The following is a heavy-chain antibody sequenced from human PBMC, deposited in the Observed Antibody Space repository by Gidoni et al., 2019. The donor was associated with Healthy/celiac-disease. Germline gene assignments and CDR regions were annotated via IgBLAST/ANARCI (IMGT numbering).Heavy chain of an antibody. J-gene: IGHJ4*02. CDR2: ISSSSSYI. V-gene: IGHV3-21*01. CDR3: ARSYDSSGPWSY. Sequence: EVQLVESGGGLVKPGGSLRLSCAASGFTFSSDSMNWVRQAPGKGLEWVSAISSSSSYIYYADSVKGRFTISRDNAKNSLYLQMNSLRAEDTAVYYCARSYDSSGPWSYWGQGTLVTVSS. CDR1: GFTFSSDS. D-gene: IGHD3-22*01.